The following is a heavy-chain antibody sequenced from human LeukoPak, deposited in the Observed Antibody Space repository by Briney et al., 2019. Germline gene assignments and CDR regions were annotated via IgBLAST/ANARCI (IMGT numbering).Heavy chain of an antibody. V-gene: IGHV3-53*01. D-gene: IGHD2-15*01. CDR1: GFSFSNNY. CDR3: AKDGYCSGGTCSGIRGDI. Sequence: GGSLRLSCAASGFSFSNNYMSWVRQAPGKGLEWVSLIYSGGDKRYAASVKGRFTISRDNSKNTLYLQMNSLRAEDTAVYYCAKDGYCSGGTCSGIRGDIWGQGTMVTVSS. J-gene: IGHJ3*02. CDR2: IYSGGDK.